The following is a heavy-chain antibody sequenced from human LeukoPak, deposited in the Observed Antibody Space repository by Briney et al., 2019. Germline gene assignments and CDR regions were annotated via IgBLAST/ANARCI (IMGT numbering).Heavy chain of an antibody. Sequence: PGGSLRLSCAASGFTFSSYAMSWVRQAPGKGLEWVATISGSGGSTYSADSVKGRFTISRDNSKNTLYLQMNSLKTEDTAVYYCTATYYYGSGSYYLDANFDYWGQGTLVTVSS. J-gene: IGHJ4*02. CDR1: GFTFSSYA. V-gene: IGHV3-23*01. D-gene: IGHD3-10*01. CDR3: TATYYYGSGSYYLDANFDY. CDR2: ISGSGGST.